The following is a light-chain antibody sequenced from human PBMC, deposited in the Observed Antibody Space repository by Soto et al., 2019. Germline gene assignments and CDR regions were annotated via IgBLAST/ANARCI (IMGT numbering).Light chain of an antibody. CDR1: QSVRSSS. CDR2: GAS. Sequence: ETVLTQSPGTLSLSRGERATLSCRASQSVRSSSLAWCQQKPGQAPRLLIYGASSRATGIPDRFSGSGSGTDFTLTISRLEPEDLAVYYCQQYGNSPRTFGQGTKVDIK. V-gene: IGKV3-20*01. CDR3: QQYGNSPRT. J-gene: IGKJ1*01.